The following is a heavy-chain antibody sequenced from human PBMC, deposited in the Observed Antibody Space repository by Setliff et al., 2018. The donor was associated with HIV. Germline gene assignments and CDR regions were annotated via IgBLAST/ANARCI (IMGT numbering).Heavy chain of an antibody. CDR1: GGSFPAYY. V-gene: IGHV4-34*01. D-gene: IGHD6-19*01. Sequence: SETLSLTCAVYGGSFPAYYWNWIRQSPRKGLEWIGTIYSNGRTYYNPSLKSRVTMSLDTSKSQFSLKLRSVTATDTAVYYCARRIAVANYYFDFWGQGTLVTVSS. CDR3: ARRIAVANYYFDF. CDR2: IYSNGRT. J-gene: IGHJ4*02.